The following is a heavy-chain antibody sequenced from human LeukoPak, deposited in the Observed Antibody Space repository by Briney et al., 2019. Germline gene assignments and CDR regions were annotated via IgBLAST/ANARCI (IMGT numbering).Heavy chain of an antibody. CDR2: ISYDGSNK. D-gene: IGHD3-10*01. CDR1: GFTFSSYA. CDR3: ARGPRLRGVIRSYFDY. Sequence: GGSLRLSCAASGFTFSSYAMSWVRQAPGKGLEWVAVISYDGSNKYYADSVKGRFTISRDNSKNTLYLQMNSLRAEDTAVYYCARGPRLRGVIRSYFDYWGQGTLVTVSS. J-gene: IGHJ4*02. V-gene: IGHV3-30-3*01.